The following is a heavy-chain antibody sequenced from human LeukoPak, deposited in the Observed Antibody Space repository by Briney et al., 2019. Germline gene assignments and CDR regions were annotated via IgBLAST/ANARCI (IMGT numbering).Heavy chain of an antibody. J-gene: IGHJ6*02. CDR2: IYGDDTT. V-gene: IGHV3-66*01. D-gene: IGHD1-1*01. CDR3: ARSEGTGIIYYGMDV. Sequence: GGSLRLSCAAAGFSGRIYYMSWVRQAPGKGLEWVSVIYGDDTTYYADSVKGRFTISRDNSKNTMYLQMNTVRAEDTAVYYCARSEGTGIIYYGMDVWGQGTTVTVSS. CDR1: GFSGRIYY.